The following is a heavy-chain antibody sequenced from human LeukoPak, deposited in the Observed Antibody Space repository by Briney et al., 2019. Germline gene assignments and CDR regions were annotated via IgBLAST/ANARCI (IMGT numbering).Heavy chain of an antibody. D-gene: IGHD3-10*01. CDR2: IYSGGNT. J-gene: IGHJ6*04. CDR3: ARAPGVRGYPDV. Sequence: GGSLRLSCAASGLTFSSYAMNWVRQAPGKGLEWVSLIYSGGNTYYADSVKGRFTISRDNSKNTLYVQMNSLRAEDTAVYYCARAPGVRGYPDVWGKGTTVTISS. CDR1: GLTFSSYA. V-gene: IGHV3-66*01.